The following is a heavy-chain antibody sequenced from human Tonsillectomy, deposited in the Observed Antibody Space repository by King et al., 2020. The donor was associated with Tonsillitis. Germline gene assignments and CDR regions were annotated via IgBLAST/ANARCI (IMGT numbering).Heavy chain of an antibody. Sequence: VQLVESGGGLVQPGGSLRLSCVGSGYYSHLSAMHWVRQAPGKGLEWVSGITGSSDIIDYADSVKGRFTTSRDNSKNSLYLQMISLRPEDSALYYCIIDLDDGGAAVWGQGITVTVSS. D-gene: IGHD2-21*01. V-gene: IGHV3-9*02. CDR1: GYYSHLSA. CDR3: IIDLDDGGAAV. J-gene: IGHJ6*02. CDR2: ITGSSDII.